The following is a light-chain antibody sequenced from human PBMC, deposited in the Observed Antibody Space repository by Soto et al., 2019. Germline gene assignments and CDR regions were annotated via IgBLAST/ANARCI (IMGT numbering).Light chain of an antibody. Sequence: DIQMTQSPSSLSASVGDRVTIPCRASQSVSSYLNWYQQKPWKAPKLLIYAASTLQSGVPSRFSGSGSGTDFTLTISSLQPEDFATYYCQQLNSYPLTFGGGTKVDIK. V-gene: IGKV1-39*01. CDR2: AAS. CDR3: QQLNSYPLT. J-gene: IGKJ4*01. CDR1: QSVSSY.